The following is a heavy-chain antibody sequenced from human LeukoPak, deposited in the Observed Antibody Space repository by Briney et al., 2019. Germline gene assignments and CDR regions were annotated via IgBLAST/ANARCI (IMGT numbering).Heavy chain of an antibody. D-gene: IGHD2-2*02. CDR1: GGSISSYY. CDR2: IYYSGST. CDR3: ARVREECCSSTSCYTHYYYGMDV. J-gene: IGHJ6*02. Sequence: PSETLSLTCTVSGGSISSYYWSWIRQPPGKGLEWIGYIYYSGSTNYNPSLKSRVTISVDTSKNQFSLKLSSVTAADTAVYYCARVREECCSSTSCYTHYYYGMDVWGQGTTVTVSS. V-gene: IGHV4-59*01.